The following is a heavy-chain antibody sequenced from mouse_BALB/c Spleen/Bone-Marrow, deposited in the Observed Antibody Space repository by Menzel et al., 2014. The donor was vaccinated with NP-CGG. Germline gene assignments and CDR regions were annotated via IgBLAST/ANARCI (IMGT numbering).Heavy chain of an antibody. CDR3: AKHRLTYYAMDY. J-gene: IGHJ4*01. D-gene: IGHD1-3*01. V-gene: IGHV2-6-5*01. CDR2: IWGGGST. Sequence: QVQLQQPGPGLVAPSQSLSITCTVSGFSLTDYGVSWIRQPPGKGLEWLGVIWGGGSTYYNSALKSRLSISKDNSKSQVFLKMNSLQTDDTATYYCAKHRLTYYAMDYWGQGTSVTVSS. CDR1: GFSLTDYG.